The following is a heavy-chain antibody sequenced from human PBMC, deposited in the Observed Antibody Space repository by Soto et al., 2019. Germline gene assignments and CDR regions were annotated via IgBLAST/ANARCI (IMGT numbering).Heavy chain of an antibody. D-gene: IGHD6-25*01. J-gene: IGHJ6*03. V-gene: IGHV3-23*01. Sequence: EVQLLESGGGLVQPGGSLRLSCAASGFTFSSNAMTWVRQAPVKGLEWVSTITGSGDDAWYADSVRGRFTISRDNSKNTLYLQMNSLRAEDSAVYYYARDGAAVPALWYYYLDVWGRGTTVTVSS. CDR2: ITGSGDDA. CDR1: GFTFSSNA. CDR3: ARDGAAVPALWYYYLDV.